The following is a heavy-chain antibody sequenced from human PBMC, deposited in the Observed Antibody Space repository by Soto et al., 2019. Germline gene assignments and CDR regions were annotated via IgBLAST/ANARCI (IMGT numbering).Heavy chain of an antibody. J-gene: IGHJ4*02. CDR2: IYSSGSP. CDR3: ARDDFWGGQTHDY. V-gene: IGHV4-4*07. CDR1: GGSISGNY. D-gene: IGHD3-3*01. Sequence: SETLSLTCTVSGGSISGNYWSWIRQPAGKGLEWIGRIYSSGSPKYSPPLKSRVTMSVDKSKNQFSLKLSSVTAADTAVYYCARDDFWGGQTHDYWGQGTLVTVSS.